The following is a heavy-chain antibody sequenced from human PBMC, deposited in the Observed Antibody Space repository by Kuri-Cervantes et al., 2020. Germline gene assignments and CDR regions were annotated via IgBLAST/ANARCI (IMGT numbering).Heavy chain of an antibody. CDR2: ISYDGSNK. D-gene: IGHD6-6*01. V-gene: IGHV3-30-3*01. Sequence: GESLKISCAASGFTFSSYAMHWVRQAPGKGLEWVAVISYDGSNKYYADSVKGRFTISRDNSKNTLYLQMNSLRAEDTAVYYCARRGEYSSLNYYYYGMDVWGQGTTVTVSS. CDR1: GFTFSSYA. CDR3: ARRGEYSSLNYYYYGMDV. J-gene: IGHJ6*02.